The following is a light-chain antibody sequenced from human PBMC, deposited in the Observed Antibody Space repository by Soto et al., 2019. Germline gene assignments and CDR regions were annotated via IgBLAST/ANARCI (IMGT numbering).Light chain of an antibody. CDR2: LSSDGSH. CDR1: SGHSSYA. J-gene: IGLJ2*01. V-gene: IGLV4-69*01. CDR3: QTWDISARVV. Sequence: QLVLTQSPSASASLGASVKLTCTLSSGHSSYAIAWHQQQPEKGPRYLMKLSSDGSHSKGDGIPDRFSGSSSGAERYLTISSLQSEDEADYYCQTWDISARVVFGGGTKLTVL.